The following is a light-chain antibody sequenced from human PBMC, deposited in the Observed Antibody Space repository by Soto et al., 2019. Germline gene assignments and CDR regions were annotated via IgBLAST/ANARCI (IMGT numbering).Light chain of an antibody. J-gene: IGLJ3*02. CDR3: STYTTSGTLV. V-gene: IGLV2-14*01. Sequence: QSVLTQPASVSGSPGQSITISSTGTSSDVGYVSWYQQHPGKAPKFMIYDISNRPSGVSNRFSGSKSGNTASLTISGLQAEDEADYYCSTYTTSGTLVFGGGTKLTVL. CDR1: SSDVGY. CDR2: DIS.